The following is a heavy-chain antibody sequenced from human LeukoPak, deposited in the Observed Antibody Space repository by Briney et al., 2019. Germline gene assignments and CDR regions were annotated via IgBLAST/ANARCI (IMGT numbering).Heavy chain of an antibody. CDR3: AKVGYCDAGPCYFDS. Sequence: SETLSLTCTVSGYFISSGYYWGWIRQSPGKGLEWIGTMFHSGNTYYNPSLKSRVTLSVDTSKNQFSLELNSVTAADTAVYYCAKVGYCDAGPCYFDSWGQGTLVTVSS. CDR1: GYFISSGYY. J-gene: IGHJ4*02. V-gene: IGHV4-38-2*02. D-gene: IGHD2-15*01. CDR2: MFHSGNT.